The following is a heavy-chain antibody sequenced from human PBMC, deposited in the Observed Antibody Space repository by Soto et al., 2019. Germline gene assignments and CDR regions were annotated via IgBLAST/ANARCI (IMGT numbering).Heavy chain of an antibody. V-gene: IGHV3-48*01. D-gene: IGHD6-19*01. Sequence: EVQLVESGGGLVQPGESLRVSCAASGFTFSSYDMSWVRQAPGKGLEWLSYFSNSGSVIKYADSVKGLFTISRDSAKNSLFLQMNSLGAEDTAVYYCARDGAVAGKRYFFGMGVWGEGTTVTVSS. CDR1: GFTFSSYD. CDR2: FSNSGSVI. J-gene: IGHJ6*04. CDR3: ARDGAVAGKRYFFGMGV.